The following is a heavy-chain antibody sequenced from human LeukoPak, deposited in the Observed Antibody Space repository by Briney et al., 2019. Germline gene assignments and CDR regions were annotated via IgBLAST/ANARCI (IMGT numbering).Heavy chain of an antibody. J-gene: IGHJ4*02. V-gene: IGHV4-34*01. CDR1: GGSFSGSLSAFY. CDR2: ISYGGSI. CDR3: ARAAPDSYGYYYFDY. D-gene: IGHD5-18*01. Sequence: SETLSLTCAVYGGSFSGSLSAFYWSWIRQPPGKGLEWIGEISYGGSINYSPSLKSRVTISVDTSKNQFSLKLSSVTAADTAVYYCARAAPDSYGYYYFDYWGQGTLVTVSS.